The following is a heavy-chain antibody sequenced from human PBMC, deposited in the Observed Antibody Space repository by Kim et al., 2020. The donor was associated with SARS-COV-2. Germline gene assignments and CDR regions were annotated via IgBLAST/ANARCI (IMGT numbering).Heavy chain of an antibody. V-gene: IGHV4-39*01. CDR2: IHYSGST. Sequence: SETLSLTCSVSGGSINSNPYYWGWLRQPPGKGLEWIGGIHYSGSTYYNPSLQSRVTISKDTSKNQFSLKLSSMTAADTAVYYCARVHWIHYFLDVWGQGT. D-gene: IGHD5-18*01. J-gene: IGHJ6*02. CDR1: GGSINSNPYY. CDR3: ARVHWIHYFLDV.